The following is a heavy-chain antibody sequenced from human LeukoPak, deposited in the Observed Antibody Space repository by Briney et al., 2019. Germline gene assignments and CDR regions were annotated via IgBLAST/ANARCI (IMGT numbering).Heavy chain of an antibody. V-gene: IGHV1-2*02. CDR1: GYTFTGYY. CDR3: ARVGVPRTIAARLDY. CDR2: INPNSGGT. Sequence: ASVKVSCKASGYTFTGYYMHWVRQAPGQGLEWMGWINPNSGGTNYAQKFQGRVTMTRDTSISTAYMELSRLRSDGTAVYYCARVGVPRTIAARLDYWGQGTLVTVSS. J-gene: IGHJ4*02. D-gene: IGHD6-6*01.